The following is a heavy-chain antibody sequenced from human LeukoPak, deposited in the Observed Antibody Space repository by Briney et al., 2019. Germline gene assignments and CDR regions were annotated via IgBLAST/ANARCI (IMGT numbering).Heavy chain of an antibody. V-gene: IGHV4-61*02. CDR1: GGSISSGSYY. J-gene: IGHJ6*03. CDR3: ARAIGYYYYMDV. D-gene: IGHD2-21*01. Sequence: PSQTLSLTRTVSGGSISSGSYYWSWIRQPAGKGLEWIGRIYTSGSTNYNPSLKSRVTISVDTSKNQFSLKLSSVTAADTAVYYCARAIGYYYYMDVWGQGTTVTVSS. CDR2: IYTSGST.